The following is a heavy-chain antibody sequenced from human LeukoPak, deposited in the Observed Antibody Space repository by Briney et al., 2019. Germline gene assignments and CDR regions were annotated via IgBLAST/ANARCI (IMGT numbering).Heavy chain of an antibody. Sequence: SETLSLTCTVSGGSISSYYWSWIRQPPGKGLEWIGYIYYSGSTNYNPSLKSRVTISVDTSKNQFSLKLSSVTAADTAVYYSARVHHTIYGHGFDPWGQGTLVTVSS. J-gene: IGHJ5*02. V-gene: IGHV4-59*01. CDR1: GGSISSYY. CDR3: ARVHHTIYGHGFDP. CDR2: IYYSGST. D-gene: IGHD4-17*01.